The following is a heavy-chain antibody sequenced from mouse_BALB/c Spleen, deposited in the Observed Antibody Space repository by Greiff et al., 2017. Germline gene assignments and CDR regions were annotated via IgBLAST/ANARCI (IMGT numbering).Heavy chain of an antibody. J-gene: IGHJ4*01. CDR2: IWAGGST. CDR3: ARGRDYRYDGRGAMDY. CDR1: GFSLTSYG. Sequence: QVQLQQSGPGLVAPSQSLSITCTVSGFSLTSYGVHWVRQPPGKGLEWLGVIWAGGSTNYNSALMSRLSISKDNSKSQVFLKMNSLQTDDTAMYYCARGRDYRYDGRGAMDYWGQGTSVTVSS. D-gene: IGHD2-14*01. V-gene: IGHV2-9*02.